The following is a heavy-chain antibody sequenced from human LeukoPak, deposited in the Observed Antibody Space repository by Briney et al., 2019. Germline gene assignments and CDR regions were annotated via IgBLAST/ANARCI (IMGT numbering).Heavy chain of an antibody. CDR2: ISYDGSNK. Sequence: GGSLRLSCAASGFTFSSYAMHWVRQAPGKGLEWVAVISYDGSNKYYTDSVKGRFTISRDNSKNTLYLQMNSLRAEDTAVYYCARGLYCSSTSCPFDLWGQGTLVTVSS. J-gene: IGHJ5*02. CDR3: ARGLYCSSTSCPFDL. CDR1: GFTFSSYA. D-gene: IGHD2-2*01. V-gene: IGHV3-30-3*01.